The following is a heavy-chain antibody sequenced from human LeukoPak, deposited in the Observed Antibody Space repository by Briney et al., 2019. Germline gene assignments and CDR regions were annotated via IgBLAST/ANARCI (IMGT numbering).Heavy chain of an antibody. V-gene: IGHV3-23*01. CDR3: AKDKRQYPYYFDY. CDR1: GFSFSNYG. Sequence: GGSLRLSCAASGFSFSNYGMHWVRQAPGKGLEWVSAISGSGGSTYYADSVKGRFTISRDNSKNTLYLQMNSLRAEDTAVYYCAKDKRQYPYYFDYWGQGTLVTVSS. J-gene: IGHJ4*02. CDR2: ISGSGGST. D-gene: IGHD4-11*01.